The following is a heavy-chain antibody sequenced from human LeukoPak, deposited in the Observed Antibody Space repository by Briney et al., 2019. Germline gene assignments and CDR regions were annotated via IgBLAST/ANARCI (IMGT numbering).Heavy chain of an antibody. Sequence: GGSLRLSYAASGFTFDDYAMHWVRQAPGKGLEWVSGISWNSGSIGYADSVKGRFTISRDNAKNSLYLQMNSLRAEDMALYYCAKGEAGYSSSAAAFDIWGHGRIVTVSS. D-gene: IGHD6-6*01. CDR2: ISWNSGSI. CDR3: AKGEAGYSSSAAAFDI. V-gene: IGHV3-9*03. CDR1: GFTFDDYA. J-gene: IGHJ3*02.